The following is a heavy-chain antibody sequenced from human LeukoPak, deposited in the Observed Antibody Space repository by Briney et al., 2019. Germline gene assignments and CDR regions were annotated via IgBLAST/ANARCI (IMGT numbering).Heavy chain of an antibody. CDR3: ARVNINNWHSCDY. Sequence: SGTLSLTCAVSGGSISSSNWWSWVRQPPGKGLEWIGEIYHSGSPNYNPSLKSRVTISVDKSRNHFSLNLSSVTAADMAVYYCARVNINNWHSCDYWGQGTLVTVSS. CDR1: GGSISSSNW. CDR2: IYHSGSP. D-gene: IGHD1-1*01. J-gene: IGHJ4*02. V-gene: IGHV4-4*02.